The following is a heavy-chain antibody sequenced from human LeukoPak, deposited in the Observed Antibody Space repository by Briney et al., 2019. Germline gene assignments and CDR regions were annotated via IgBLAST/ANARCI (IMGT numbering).Heavy chain of an antibody. CDR1: GGSFSGYY. D-gene: IGHD3-22*01. J-gene: IGHJ5*02. CDR2: INHSGST. CDR3: ARGRDYYDSSGCYNWFDP. V-gene: IGHV4-34*01. Sequence: SETLSLTCAVYGGSFSGYYWSWIRQPPGKGLEWIGEINHSGSTNYNPSLKSRVTISVDTSKNQFSLKLSSVTAADTAVYYCARGRDYYDSSGCYNWFDPWGQGTLVTVSS.